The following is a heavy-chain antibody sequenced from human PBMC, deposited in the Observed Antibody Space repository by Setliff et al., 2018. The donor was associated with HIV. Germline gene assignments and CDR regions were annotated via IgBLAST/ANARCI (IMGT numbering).Heavy chain of an antibody. D-gene: IGHD3-16*01. Sequence: PSETLSLTCTLSGFSISSDGFYWNWIRQRPGKGLEWIGYIFGSGITYYNPSLKSRLRISIDTSANQFSLKLTSVTAADTAAYFCARVSTDYVWGSFLSSGPYYFDFWGQGALVTVSS. V-gene: IGHV4-31*03. CDR2: IFGSGIT. J-gene: IGHJ4*02. CDR3: ARVSTDYVWGSFLSSGPYYFDF. CDR1: GFSISSDGFY.